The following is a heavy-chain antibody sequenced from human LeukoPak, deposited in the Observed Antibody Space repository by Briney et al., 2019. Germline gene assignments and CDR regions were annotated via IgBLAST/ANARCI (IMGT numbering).Heavy chain of an antibody. CDR1: GGTFSSYA. J-gene: IGHJ5*02. D-gene: IGHD5-12*01. Sequence: SVKVSCKASGGTFSSYAISWVRQAPGQGLEWMGGIIPIFGTANYAQKFQGSVTITADESTSTAYMELSSLRSEDTAVYYCARSSAGYSGYDLRWFDPWGQGTLVTVSS. V-gene: IGHV1-69*01. CDR3: ARSSAGYSGYDLRWFDP. CDR2: IIPIFGTA.